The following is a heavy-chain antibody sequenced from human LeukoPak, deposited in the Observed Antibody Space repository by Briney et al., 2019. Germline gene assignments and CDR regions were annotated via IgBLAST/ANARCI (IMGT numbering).Heavy chain of an antibody. CDR2: ISYDGSNK. CDR3: AAGYCSSTSCYFDAFDI. D-gene: IGHD2-2*01. Sequence: PGGSLRLSCAASGFTFSSYAMHWVRQAPGKGLEGGAVISYDGSNKYYADSVKGRFTISRDNFKNTLYLQMNSLRAEDTAVYYCAAGYCSSTSCYFDAFDIWGQGTMVTVSS. J-gene: IGHJ3*02. CDR1: GFTFSSYA. V-gene: IGHV3-30*04.